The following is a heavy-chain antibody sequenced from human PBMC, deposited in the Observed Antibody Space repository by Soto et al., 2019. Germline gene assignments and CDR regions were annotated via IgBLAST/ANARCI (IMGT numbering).Heavy chain of an antibody. V-gene: IGHV4-59*02. D-gene: IGHD5-12*01. CDR3: ARGGNRYSNVASGVGGFDF. Sequence: SETLSLTCTVSGASVSSSYWSWIRQSPERGLEWIAYVYHTGATNYNPSLKSRVTISLDTSKGQFSLNLTSLTTADTAVYFCARGGNRYSNVASGVGGFDFWGQGSLVTVSS. CDR1: GASVSSSY. J-gene: IGHJ4*02. CDR2: VYHTGAT.